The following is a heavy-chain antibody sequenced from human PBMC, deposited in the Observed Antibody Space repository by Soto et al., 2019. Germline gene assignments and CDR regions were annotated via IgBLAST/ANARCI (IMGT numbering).Heavy chain of an antibody. V-gene: IGHV4-59*01. CDR2: IYYSGST. CDR3: ARGRGNCSGGSCYYFAYYYYMDV. CDR1: GGSISSYY. Sequence: QVQLQESGPGLVKPSETLSLTCTVSGGSISSYYWSWIRQPPGKGLEWIGYIYYSGSTNYNPSLKRRVTISVDTSKNQFSLKLSSVTAADTAVYYCARGRGNCSGGSCYYFAYYYYMDVWGKGTTVTVSS. D-gene: IGHD2-15*01. J-gene: IGHJ6*03.